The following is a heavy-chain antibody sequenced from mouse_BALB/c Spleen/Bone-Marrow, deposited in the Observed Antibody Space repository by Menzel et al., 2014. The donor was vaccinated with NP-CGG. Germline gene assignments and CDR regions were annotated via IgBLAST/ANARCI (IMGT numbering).Heavy chain of an antibody. CDR3: ARDYYYGYYWYFDV. Sequence: EVKLVESGGGLVQPGGSLRLSCATSGFTFTDYYMSWVRQPPGKALEWLGFIRNKANGYTTEYSASVKGRFTISRDNSQSILYLQMNTLRAEDSATYYGARDYYYGYYWYFDVWGAGTTVTVSS. V-gene: IGHV7-3*02. D-gene: IGHD1-2*01. CDR2: IRNKANGYTT. CDR1: GFTFTDYY. J-gene: IGHJ1*01.